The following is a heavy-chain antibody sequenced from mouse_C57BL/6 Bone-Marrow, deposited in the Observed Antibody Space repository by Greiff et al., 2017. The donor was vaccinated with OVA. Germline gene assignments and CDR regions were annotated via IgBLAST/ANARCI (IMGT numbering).Heavy chain of an antibody. J-gene: IGHJ2*01. V-gene: IGHV1-69*01. CDR1: GYTFTSYW. CDR2: IDPSDSYT. CDR3: AREGDLLRYYFDY. D-gene: IGHD1-1*01. Sequence: QVQLQQSGAELVMPGASVKLSCKASGYTFTSYWMHWVKQRPGQGLEWIGEIDPSDSYTNYNQKFKGKSTLTVDKSSSTAYMQLSSLTSEDSAVYYCAREGDLLRYYFDYWGQGTTLTVSS.